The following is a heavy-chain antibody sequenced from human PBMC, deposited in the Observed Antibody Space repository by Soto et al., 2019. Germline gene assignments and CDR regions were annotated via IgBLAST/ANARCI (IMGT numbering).Heavy chain of an antibody. V-gene: IGHV1-3*01. CDR3: ARYHGSTSCYDY. D-gene: IGHD2-2*01. Sequence: QVQLVQSGAEVKKPGASVKVSCKASGYTFTSYAMHWVRQAPGQRLGWMGWINAGNGNTKYSQKFQGRVTITRDTSASTAYMELSSLRSEDTAVYYCARYHGSTSCYDYWGQGTLVTVSS. J-gene: IGHJ4*02. CDR1: GYTFTSYA. CDR2: INAGNGNT.